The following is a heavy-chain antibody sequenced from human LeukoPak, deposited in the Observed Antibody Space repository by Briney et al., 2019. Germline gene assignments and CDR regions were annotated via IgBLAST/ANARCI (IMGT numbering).Heavy chain of an antibody. CDR1: GESFSRYY. CDR3: ARRVRSNRLDY. CDR2: INHSGST. J-gene: IGHJ4*02. D-gene: IGHD3-10*01. V-gene: IGHV4-34*01. Sequence: SDTLSLTCAVYGESFSRYYWNWLRHPPGKALEWLGEINHSGSTNYNPSLKRRVTISVDTSKNQFSLKLRSVTAADTAVYYCARRVRSNRLDYWGQGTLVTVSS.